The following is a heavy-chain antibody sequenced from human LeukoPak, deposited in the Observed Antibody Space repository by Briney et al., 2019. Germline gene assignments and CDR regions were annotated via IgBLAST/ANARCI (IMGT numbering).Heavy chain of an antibody. CDR3: ARGAPGY. V-gene: IGHV3-66*01. CDR1: GFTFSSYS. CDR2: IYSGGST. J-gene: IGHJ4*02. Sequence: QPGGSLRLSCAASGFTFSSYSMNWVRQAPGKGLEWVSVIYSGGSTYYADSVKGRFTISRDNSKNTLYLQMNSLRAEDTAVYYCARGAPGYWGQGTLVTVSS.